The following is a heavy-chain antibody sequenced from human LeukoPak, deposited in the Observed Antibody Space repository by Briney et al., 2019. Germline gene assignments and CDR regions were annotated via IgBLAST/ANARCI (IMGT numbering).Heavy chain of an antibody. V-gene: IGHV4-31*03. CDR2: IYYSGST. Sequence: SETLSLTCTVSGRSISSGGYYWSWIRQHPGKGLEWIGYIYYSGSTYYNPSLKSRVTISVDTSKNQFSLKLSSVTAADTAVYYCARGVVSRAFDIWGQGTMVTVSS. CDR1: GRSISSGGYY. D-gene: IGHD2-15*01. J-gene: IGHJ3*02. CDR3: ARGVVSRAFDI.